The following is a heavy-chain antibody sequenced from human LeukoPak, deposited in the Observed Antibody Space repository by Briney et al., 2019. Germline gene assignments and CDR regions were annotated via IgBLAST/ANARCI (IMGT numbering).Heavy chain of an antibody. CDR3: AKRGIVIRGILVIGYHQEAYHYDY. CDR1: GISLSNYA. Sequence: GGSLRLSCVVSGISLSNYAMTWVRQAPGKGLEWVSYISERGGGTTYADSVKGRFTISRDTSLNTPYLQMTSLRAEDTAVYFCAKRGIVIRGILVIGYHQEAYHYDYWGQGVLVTVSS. CDR2: ISERGGGT. J-gene: IGHJ4*02. V-gene: IGHV3-23*01. D-gene: IGHD3-10*01.